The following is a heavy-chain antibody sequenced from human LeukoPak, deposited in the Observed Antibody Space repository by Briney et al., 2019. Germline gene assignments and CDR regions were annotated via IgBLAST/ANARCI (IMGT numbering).Heavy chain of an antibody. CDR1: GGSISSGGYY. J-gene: IGHJ4*02. Sequence: SETLSLTCTVSGGSISSGGYYWSWIRQHPGKGLEWIGYIYYSGSTYYNPSLKSRVTISEDTSKNQFSLKLRSVTAADTAVYYCGRGGGGGADYFDYWGQGTLVTVSS. CDR3: GRGGGGGADYFDY. D-gene: IGHD3-16*01. CDR2: IYYSGST. V-gene: IGHV4-31*03.